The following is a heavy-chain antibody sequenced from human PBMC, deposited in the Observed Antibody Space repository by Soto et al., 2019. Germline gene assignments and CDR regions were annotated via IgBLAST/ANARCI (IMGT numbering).Heavy chain of an antibody. D-gene: IGHD3-16*01. V-gene: IGHV3-33*08. CDR2: IWYDGVKN. Sequence: PGGSLRLSCAGSGFTLSDHYIDWVRQAPGKGLEWVAFIWYDGVKNYYAESVKGRFAISRDNSKNTLYLQMNSLRVEDTAVYYCARDGDVNTGFGKDYWGQGTLVTVSS. CDR3: ARDGDVNTGFGKDY. J-gene: IGHJ4*02. CDR1: GFTLSDHY.